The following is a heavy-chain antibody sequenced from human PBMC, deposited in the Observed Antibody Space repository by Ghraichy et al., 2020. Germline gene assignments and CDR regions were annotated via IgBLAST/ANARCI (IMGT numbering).Heavy chain of an antibody. D-gene: IGHD4-17*01. CDR1: GGSISSYY. CDR3: ARCPYGDYLWFDP. J-gene: IGHJ5*02. CDR2: IYYSGST. V-gene: IGHV4-59*01. Sequence: TLSLTCTVSGGSISSYYWSWIRQPPGKGLEWIGYIYYSGSTNYNPSLKSRVTISVDTSKNQFSLKLSSVTAADTAVYYCARCPYGDYLWFDPWGQGTLVTVSS.